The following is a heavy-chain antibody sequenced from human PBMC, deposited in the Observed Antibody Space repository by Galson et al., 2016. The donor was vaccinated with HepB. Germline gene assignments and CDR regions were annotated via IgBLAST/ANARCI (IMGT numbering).Heavy chain of an antibody. CDR3: AKCRSSDSTSCPNY. D-gene: IGHD2-2*01. V-gene: IGHV3-23*01. CDR2: TSDSGGST. J-gene: IGHJ4*02. CDR1: GFTFSNYA. Sequence: LRLSCAASGFTFSNYAMSWVRQAPGKGLEWVSGTSDSGGSTYYADSVKGRFTISRDNSKNTLYLQMNSLRAEDTALYFCAKCRSSDSTSCPNYWGQGTLITVSS.